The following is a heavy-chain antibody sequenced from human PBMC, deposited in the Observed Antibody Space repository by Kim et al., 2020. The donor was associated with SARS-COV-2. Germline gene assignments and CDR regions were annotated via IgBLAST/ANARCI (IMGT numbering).Heavy chain of an antibody. V-gene: IGHV4-34*01. CDR1: GGSFSGYY. CDR2: INHSGST. D-gene: IGHD6-13*01. CDR3: ARGGCIAGSWSACHNWFDP. Sequence: SETLSLTCAVYGGSFSGYYWSWIRQPPGKGLEWIGEINHSGSTNYNPSLKSRVTISVDTSKNQFSLKLSSVTAADTAVYYCARGGCIAGSWSACHNWFDPWGQGTLVTVSS. J-gene: IGHJ5*02.